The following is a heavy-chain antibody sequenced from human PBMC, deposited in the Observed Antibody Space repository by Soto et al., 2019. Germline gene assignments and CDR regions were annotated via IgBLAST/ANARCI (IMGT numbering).Heavy chain of an antibody. D-gene: IGHD3-10*01. Sequence: SETLSLTCTVSGGSINSYYWSWIRQPAGKGLEWIGRIYTSGSTNYNPSLKSRVTMSVDTSKNQFSLKLSSVTAADTAVYYCARVITGGRHYYYYGMDVWGQGTTVTVSS. J-gene: IGHJ6*02. CDR1: GGSINSYY. V-gene: IGHV4-4*07. CDR3: ARVITGGRHYYYYGMDV. CDR2: IYTSGST.